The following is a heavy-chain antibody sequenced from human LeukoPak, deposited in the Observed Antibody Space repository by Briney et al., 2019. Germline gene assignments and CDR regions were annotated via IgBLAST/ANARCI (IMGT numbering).Heavy chain of an antibody. Sequence: SETLSLTCAVYGGSFSGYYWSWIRQPPGKGLEWIGETNHSGSTNYNPSLKSRVTISVDTSKNQFSLKLSSVTAADTAVYYCARASKYYDILTGYRPHAGWFDPWGQGTLVTVSS. D-gene: IGHD3-9*01. CDR3: ARASKYYDILTGYRPHAGWFDP. CDR2: TNHSGST. CDR1: GGSFSGYY. V-gene: IGHV4-34*01. J-gene: IGHJ5*02.